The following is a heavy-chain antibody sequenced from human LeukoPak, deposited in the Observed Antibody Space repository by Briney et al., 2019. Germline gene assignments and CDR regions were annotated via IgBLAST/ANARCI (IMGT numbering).Heavy chain of an antibody. CDR1: GGSISTYY. V-gene: IGHV4-59*01. J-gene: IGHJ4*02. Sequence: PSETLSLTCTVSGGSISTYYWSWIRQPPGKGLEWIAYIYYRGNTNYNPSLKSRVAISVDTSKNQFSLRLSSVTAADTAIYYCARYSSGLYYYFDYWGQGTLVTVSS. CDR3: ARYSSGLYYYFDY. CDR2: IYYRGNT. D-gene: IGHD6-19*01.